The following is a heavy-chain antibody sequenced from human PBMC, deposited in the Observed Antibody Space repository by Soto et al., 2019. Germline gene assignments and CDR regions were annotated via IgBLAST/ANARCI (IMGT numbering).Heavy chain of an antibody. CDR2: INPNSGDT. CDR3: ARLIEVATIVDY. J-gene: IGHJ4*02. CDR1: GYTFTGYY. Sequence: QVQLVQSGAEVKKPGASVKVSCKASGYTFTGYYMHWVRQAPGQGLEWMGWINPNSGDTNYAQKFQGRVTMTRDTSISTVYMELSRLRYDETAIYYCARLIEVATIVDYWGQGTLVTVS. V-gene: IGHV1-2*02. D-gene: IGHD5-12*01.